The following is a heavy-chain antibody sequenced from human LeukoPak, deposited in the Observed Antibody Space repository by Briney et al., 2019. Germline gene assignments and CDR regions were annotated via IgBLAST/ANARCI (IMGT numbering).Heavy chain of an antibody. J-gene: IGHJ4*02. CDR2: ISYDGSNK. CDR1: GFTFSSYA. D-gene: IGHD3-9*01. CDR3: AREAWDILTGCSDY. Sequence: GRSPRLSCAASGFTFSSYAMHWVRQAPGKGREWVAVISYDGSNKYYADSVKGRFTISRDNSKNTLYLQMNRLRAEDTAVYYRAREAWDILTGCSDYWGQGTLVTVSS. V-gene: IGHV3-30*04.